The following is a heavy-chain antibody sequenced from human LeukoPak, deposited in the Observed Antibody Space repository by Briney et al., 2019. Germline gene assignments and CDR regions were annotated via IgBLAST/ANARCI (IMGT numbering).Heavy chain of an antibody. CDR2: ISAYNGNT. D-gene: IGHD3-22*01. J-gene: IGHJ3*02. Sequence: ASVKVSCKASGYTFTSYGISWVRQAPGQGLEWMGWISAYNGNTNYAQKLQGRVTMTTDTSTSTAYMELRSLRSDDTAVYDCARVGVGGYYRDAFDIWGQGTMVTVSS. CDR3: ARVGVGGYYRDAFDI. V-gene: IGHV1-18*01. CDR1: GYTFTSYG.